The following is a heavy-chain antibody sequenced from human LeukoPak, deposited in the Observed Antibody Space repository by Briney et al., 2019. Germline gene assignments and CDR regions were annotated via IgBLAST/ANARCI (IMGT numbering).Heavy chain of an antibody. V-gene: IGHV3-48*01. CDR1: GFTFSFNS. Sequence: PGGSLRLSCAASGFTFSFNSMNWVRQAPGQGLEWISYISSSSETIKYADSVKGRFTISRDNAKNSLYLQMNSLRAEDTAVYYCARSRTGNYFGYWGQGTLVTVSS. CDR2: ISSSSETI. CDR3: ARSRTGNYFGY. J-gene: IGHJ4*02. D-gene: IGHD1-14*01.